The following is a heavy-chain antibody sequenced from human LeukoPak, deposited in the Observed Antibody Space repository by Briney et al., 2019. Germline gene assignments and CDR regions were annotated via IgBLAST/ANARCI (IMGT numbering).Heavy chain of an antibody. CDR3: ARDRAIAVAGTPIDY. D-gene: IGHD6-19*01. V-gene: IGHV3-33*01. CDR1: GFTFSSYG. J-gene: IGHJ4*02. Sequence: GGSLRLSCAASGFTFSSYGMHWVRRAPGKGLEWVAVIWYDGSNKYYADSVKGRFTISRDNSKNTLYLQMNSLRAEDTAVYYCARDRAIAVAGTPIDYWGQGTLVTVSS. CDR2: IWYDGSNK.